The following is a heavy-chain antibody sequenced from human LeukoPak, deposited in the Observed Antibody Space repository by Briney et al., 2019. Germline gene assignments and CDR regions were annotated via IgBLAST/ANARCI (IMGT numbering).Heavy chain of an antibody. CDR1: GGSFSGYY. D-gene: IGHD2/OR15-2a*01. CDR3: ARDLSRAFDI. V-gene: IGHV3-53*01. J-gene: IGHJ3*02. Sequence: ETLSLTCAVYGGSFSGYYWSWVRQAPGKGLEWVSVIYSGGSTYYADSVKGRFTISRDNSKNTLYLQMNSLRAEDTAVYYCARDLSRAFDIWGQGTMVTVSS. CDR2: IYSGGST.